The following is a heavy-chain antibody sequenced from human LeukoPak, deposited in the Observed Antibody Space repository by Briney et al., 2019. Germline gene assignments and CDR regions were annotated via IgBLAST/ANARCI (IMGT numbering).Heavy chain of an antibody. CDR3: ARVAMVRGVPQIDY. V-gene: IGHV4-39*07. CDR2: IYYSGST. CDR1: GGSISSSSYY. D-gene: IGHD3-10*01. Sequence: SETLSLTCTVSGGSISSSSYYWGWIRQPPGKGLEWIGSIYYSGSTYYNPSLKSRVTISVDTSKNQFSLKLSSVTAADTAVYYCARVAMVRGVPQIDYWGQGTLVTVSS. J-gene: IGHJ4*02.